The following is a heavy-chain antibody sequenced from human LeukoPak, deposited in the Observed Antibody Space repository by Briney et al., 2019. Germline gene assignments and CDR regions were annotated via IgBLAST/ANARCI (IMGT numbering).Heavy chain of an antibody. CDR3: ARDGGLHTNFDY. Sequence: GGALRLSCAAPGFRLRYYWMGWVRQATGKGLEWVANTKADGSAEYYADSVRGRFTASRDNANNLLYLQMNRLRAEDTAVYYCARDGGLHTNFDYWGQGTLLTVSS. CDR1: GFRLRYYW. D-gene: IGHD2-15*01. J-gene: IGHJ4*02. V-gene: IGHV3-7*01. CDR2: TKADGSAE.